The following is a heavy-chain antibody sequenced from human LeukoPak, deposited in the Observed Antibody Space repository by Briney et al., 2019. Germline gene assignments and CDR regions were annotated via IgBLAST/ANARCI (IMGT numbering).Heavy chain of an antibody. Sequence: SETLSLTCTVSGGSISSYYWSWIRQPPGKGLEWIGYIYYSGSTNYNPSLKSRVTISVDTSKNQFSLKLSSVTPADTAVYYCARISGSYQIYYYYYYMDVWGKGTTVTVSS. CDR2: IYYSGST. CDR1: GGSISSYY. V-gene: IGHV4-59*01. D-gene: IGHD1-26*01. J-gene: IGHJ6*03. CDR3: ARISGSYQIYYYYYYMDV.